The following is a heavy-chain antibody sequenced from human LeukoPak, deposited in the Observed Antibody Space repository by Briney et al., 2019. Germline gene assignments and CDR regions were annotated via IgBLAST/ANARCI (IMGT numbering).Heavy chain of an antibody. D-gene: IGHD3-3*01. Sequence: SVKVSCKASGGTFSSYATSWVRQAPGQGLEWMGGIIPIFGTANYAQKFQGRVTITADESTSTAYMELSSLRSEDTAVYCCARMSDFWSGNWFDPWGQGTLVTVSS. CDR3: ARMSDFWSGNWFDP. J-gene: IGHJ5*02. V-gene: IGHV1-69*01. CDR2: IIPIFGTA. CDR1: GGTFSSYA.